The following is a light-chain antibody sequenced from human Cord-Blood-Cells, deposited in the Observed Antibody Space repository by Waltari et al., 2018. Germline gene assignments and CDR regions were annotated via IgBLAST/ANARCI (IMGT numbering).Light chain of an antibody. CDR2: DAS. Sequence: DIQMTQSPSSLSASVGDRVTITCQASQDISNYLNWYQQKPGKAPKLLIYDASNLETGVPSRCSGSGSGTDFTFTISSLQPEDIATYYCQQYDNRPPITFGQGTRLEIK. V-gene: IGKV1-33*01. J-gene: IGKJ5*01. CDR1: QDISNY. CDR3: QQYDNRPPIT.